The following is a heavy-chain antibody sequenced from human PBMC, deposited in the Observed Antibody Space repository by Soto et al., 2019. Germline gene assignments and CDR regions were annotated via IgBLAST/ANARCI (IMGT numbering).Heavy chain of an antibody. D-gene: IGHD2-15*01. CDR3: ARFCSGGSCYSCWFDP. J-gene: IGHJ5*02. V-gene: IGHV1-18*01. CDR2: ISAYNGNT. Sequence: QVQLVQSGAEVKKPGASVKVSCKASGYTFTSYGISWVRQAPGQGLEWMGWISAYNGNTNYAQKLQGRVTMTTDTATSTAYMELRSLRSDDTAVYYCARFCSGGSCYSCWFDPWGQGTLVTVSS. CDR1: GYTFTSYG.